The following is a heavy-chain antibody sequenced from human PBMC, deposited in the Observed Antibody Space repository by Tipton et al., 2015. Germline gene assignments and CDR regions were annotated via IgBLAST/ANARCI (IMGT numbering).Heavy chain of an antibody. D-gene: IGHD3-16*01. Sequence: QSGAEVKKPGASVKVSCKTSGYSFRSYSVDWVRQAPGQGLEWMGWISPYDDSTSYAQNFQGRVSLTSDTSTSTVYTELRSLKSDDTAVYYCVRDSWAYYAMDVWGQGTTVTVSS. CDR1: GYSFRSYS. CDR3: VRDSWAYYAMDV. V-gene: IGHV1-18*01. J-gene: IGHJ6*02. CDR2: ISPYDDST.